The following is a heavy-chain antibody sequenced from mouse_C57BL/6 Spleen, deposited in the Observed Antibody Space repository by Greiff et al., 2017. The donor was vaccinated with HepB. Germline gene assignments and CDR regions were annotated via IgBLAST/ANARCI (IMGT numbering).Heavy chain of an antibody. J-gene: IGHJ1*03. CDR3: ARDRVYGNHWYFDV. CDR1: GFTFSSYA. Sequence: DVMLVESGGGLVKPGGSLKLSCAASGFTFSSYAMSWVRQTPEKRLEWVATISDGGSYTYYPDNVKGRFTISRDNAKNNLYLQMSHLKSEDTAMYYCARDRVYGNHWYFDVWGTGTTVTVSS. CDR2: ISDGGSYT. V-gene: IGHV5-4*01. D-gene: IGHD2-1*01.